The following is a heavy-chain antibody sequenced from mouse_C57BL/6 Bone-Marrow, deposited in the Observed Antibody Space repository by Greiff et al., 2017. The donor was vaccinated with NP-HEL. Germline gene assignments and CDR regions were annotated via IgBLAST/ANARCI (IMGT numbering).Heavy chain of an antibody. CDR1: GYTFTSYW. CDR2: IDPSDSYT. J-gene: IGHJ2*01. Sequence: QVQLQQPGAELVMPGASVKLSCKASGYTFTSYWMHWVKQRPGQGLEWIGEIDPSDSYTNYNQKFKGKSTLTVDKSSSTAYMQLSSLTSEDSAVYYCARAPYTMVTHYYFDYWGQGTTLTVSS. V-gene: IGHV1-69*01. CDR3: ARAPYTMVTHYYFDY. D-gene: IGHD2-1*01.